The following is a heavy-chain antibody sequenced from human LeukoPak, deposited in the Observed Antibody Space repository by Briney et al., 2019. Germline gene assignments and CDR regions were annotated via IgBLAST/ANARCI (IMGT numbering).Heavy chain of an antibody. CDR1: GFTFGSNI. Sequence: GGSLRLSCAASGFTFGSNIMHWVRQAPGKGLEWVAGIWYDGSRKHYADSAEGRFSISRDNSKNTLDLQMNSLRAEDTAIYYCAKDKWEDSGYYYHYFDYWGQGILVTVSS. J-gene: IGHJ4*02. V-gene: IGHV3-33*06. D-gene: IGHD1-26*01. CDR2: IWYDGSRK. CDR3: AKDKWEDSGYYYHYFDY.